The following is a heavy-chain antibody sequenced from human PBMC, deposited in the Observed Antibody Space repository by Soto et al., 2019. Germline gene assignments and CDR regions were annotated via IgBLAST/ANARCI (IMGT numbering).Heavy chain of an antibody. D-gene: IGHD1-7*01. J-gene: IGHJ5*02. CDR3: ARVVYLNWNYPPYWFDP. CDR1: GGSISSGDYY. V-gene: IGHV4-30-4*01. CDR2: IYYSGST. Sequence: QVQLQESGPGLVKPSQTLSLTCTVSGGSISSGDYYWSWIRQPPGKGLEWIGYIYYSGSTYYNPSLKSRITISVDTSKNQFSLKLSSVTAADTAVYYCARVVYLNWNYPPYWFDPWGQGTLVTVSS.